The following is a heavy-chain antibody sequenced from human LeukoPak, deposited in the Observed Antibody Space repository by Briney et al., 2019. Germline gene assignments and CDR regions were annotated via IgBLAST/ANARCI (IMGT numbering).Heavy chain of an antibody. CDR2: IYYSGST. CDR1: GGSISSSSYY. D-gene: IGHD5-12*01. V-gene: IGHV4-39*01. J-gene: IGHJ4*02. CDR3: ARLIVAAPAMNY. Sequence: PSETLSLTCTVSGGSISSSSYYWGWIRQPPGKGLEWIGSIYYSGSTYYNPSLKSRVTISVDTSKNQFSLKLSSVTAADTAVYYCARLIVAAPAMNYRGQGTLVTVSS.